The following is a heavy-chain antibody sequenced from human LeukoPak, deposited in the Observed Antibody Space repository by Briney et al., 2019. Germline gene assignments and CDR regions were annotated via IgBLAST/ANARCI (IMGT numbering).Heavy chain of an antibody. CDR1: GDSISTSSYY. D-gene: IGHD6-13*01. CDR3: ADYSSSWSN. V-gene: IGHV4-39*01. Sequence: SETLSLTCLVSGDSISTSSYYWGWIRQPPGKGLEWIASIHHNWNTYYNPSLKSRVIVSLDKSKNQFSLILRSVTAADTAVYYCADYSSSWSNWGQGTLVTVSS. J-gene: IGHJ4*02. CDR2: IHHNWNT.